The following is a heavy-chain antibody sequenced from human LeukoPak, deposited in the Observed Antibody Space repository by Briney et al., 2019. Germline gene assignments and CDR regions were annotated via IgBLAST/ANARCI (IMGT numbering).Heavy chain of an antibody. CDR3: ARRRLGSRGVGYNWFDP. Sequence: ASAKVSCKASGYTFTSYDINWVRQATGQGLEWMGWMNPNSGNTGYAQKFQGRVTMTRNTSISTAYMELSSLRSEDTAVYYCARRRLGSRGVGYNWFDPWGQGTLVTVSS. CDR1: GYTFTSYD. D-gene: IGHD6-13*01. CDR2: MNPNSGNT. J-gene: IGHJ5*02. V-gene: IGHV1-8*01.